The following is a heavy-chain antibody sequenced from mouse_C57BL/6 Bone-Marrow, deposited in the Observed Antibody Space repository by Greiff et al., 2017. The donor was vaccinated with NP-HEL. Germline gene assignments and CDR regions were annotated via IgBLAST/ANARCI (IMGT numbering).Heavy chain of an antibody. V-gene: IGHV14-4*01. CDR3: TTYDYDY. Sequence: DVKLQESGAELVRPGASVKLSCTASGFNIKDDYMHWVKQRPEQGLEWIGWIDPENGDTEYASKFQGKATITADTSSNTAYLQLSSLTSEDTAVYYCTTYDYDYWGQGTTLTVSS. CDR1: GFNIKDDY. J-gene: IGHJ2*01. CDR2: IDPENGDT. D-gene: IGHD2-4*01.